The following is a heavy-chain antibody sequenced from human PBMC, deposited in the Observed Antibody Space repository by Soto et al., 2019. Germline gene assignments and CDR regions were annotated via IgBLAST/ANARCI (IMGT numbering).Heavy chain of an antibody. J-gene: IGHJ5*02. V-gene: IGHV4-59*01. CDR3: ARGLVRYSGNWFDP. CDR1: GGSISSYY. CDR2: IYYSGST. D-gene: IGHD2-21*01. Sequence: SETLSLTCTVPGGSISSYYWSWIRQPPGKGLEWIGYIYYSGSTNYNPSLKSRVTISVDTSKNQFSLKLSSVTAADTAVYCCARGLVRYSGNWFDPWGQGTLVTVSS.